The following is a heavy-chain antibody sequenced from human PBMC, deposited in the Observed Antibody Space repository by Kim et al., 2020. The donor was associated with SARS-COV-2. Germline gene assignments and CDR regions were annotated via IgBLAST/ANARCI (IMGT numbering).Heavy chain of an antibody. CDR3: ASEDDQLGDY. V-gene: IGHV3-30-3*01. Sequence: GGSLRLSCAASGFTFSTYVFHWVRQAPGKGLEWVAFISQDGSSKYFADSVKGRFTVSRDNSRDTLYLQMTSLRAEDTAIYYCASEDDQLGDYWGQGTLVT. CDR1: GFTFSTYV. D-gene: IGHD6-6*01. CDR2: ISQDGSSK. J-gene: IGHJ4*02.